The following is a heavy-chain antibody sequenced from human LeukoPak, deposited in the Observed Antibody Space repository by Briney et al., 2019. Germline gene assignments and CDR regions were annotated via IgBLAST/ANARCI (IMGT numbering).Heavy chain of an antibody. CDR3: AKYGGRWESLYFFGY. Sequence: GGSLRLPCLTSGFTLSANAMSWVRQAPGKGLEWLSGISGSGASTFYVDSAKGRCPLCREDSRNTLYLQMNSLRGDDTAADYCAKYGGRWESLYFFGYWGQGTLVTVSS. CDR2: ISGSGAST. J-gene: IGHJ4*02. CDR1: GFTLSANA. V-gene: IGHV3-23*01. D-gene: IGHD1-26*01.